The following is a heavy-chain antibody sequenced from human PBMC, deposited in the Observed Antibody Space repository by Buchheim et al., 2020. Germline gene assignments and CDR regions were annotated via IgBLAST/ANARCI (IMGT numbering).Heavy chain of an antibody. J-gene: IGHJ6*02. CDR1: GFTFTSYA. D-gene: IGHD3-22*01. Sequence: QVQLVESGGGVVQPRRSLRLSCAASGFTFTSYAMHWVRQAPGKGLEWVAVIWYDGSNKYYGDSVKGRFTISRDNSKNTLYLQMNSLRAEDTAVYYCVRGQYYDGSGWEQVYYGMDVWGQGTT. CDR3: VRGQYYDGSGWEQVYYGMDV. V-gene: IGHV3-33*01. CDR2: IWYDGSNK.